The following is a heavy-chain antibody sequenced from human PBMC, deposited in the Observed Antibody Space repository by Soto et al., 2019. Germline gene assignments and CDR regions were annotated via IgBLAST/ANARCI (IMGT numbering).Heavy chain of an antibody. CDR3: AKDQSVATIKGNGMDV. CDR2: ISYDGSNK. J-gene: IGHJ6*02. CDR1: GFTFSSYV. V-gene: IGHV3-30*18. Sequence: GGSLRLSCAASGFTFSSYVMHWVRQAPGKGLEWVAVISYDGSNKYYVDSVKGRFTISRENSKNTLYLQMNSLRAEDTAVYYCAKDQSVATIKGNGMDVWGQGTPVTVSS. D-gene: IGHD5-12*01.